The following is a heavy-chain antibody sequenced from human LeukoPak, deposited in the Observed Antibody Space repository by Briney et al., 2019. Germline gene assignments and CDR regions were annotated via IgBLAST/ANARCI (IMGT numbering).Heavy chain of an antibody. V-gene: IGHV3-23*01. Sequence: GGSLRLSCAASGFTFASYGISWVRQAPGKGLEWVSGITPSGGASYYADSVKGRFTISRDNSKNTLYLQMNSLRAEDTAVYYCARDFTGYSSSWYGYWGQGTLVTVSS. D-gene: IGHD6-13*01. CDR2: ITPSGGAS. CDR3: ARDFTGYSSSWYGY. CDR1: GFTFASYG. J-gene: IGHJ4*02.